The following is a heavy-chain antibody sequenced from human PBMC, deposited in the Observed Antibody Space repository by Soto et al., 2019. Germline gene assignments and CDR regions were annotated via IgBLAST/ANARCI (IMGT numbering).Heavy chain of an antibody. CDR2: ISWNSGSI. J-gene: IGHJ4*02. D-gene: IGHD6-13*01. Sequence: SLRLSCAASGFTFDDYAMHWVRQAPGKGLEWVSGISWNSGSIGYADSVKGRFTISRDNAKNSLYLQMNSLRAEDTALYYCAKDKEQQLVPLYYFDYWGQGTLVTVSS. CDR3: AKDKEQQLVPLYYFDY. V-gene: IGHV3-9*01. CDR1: GFTFDDYA.